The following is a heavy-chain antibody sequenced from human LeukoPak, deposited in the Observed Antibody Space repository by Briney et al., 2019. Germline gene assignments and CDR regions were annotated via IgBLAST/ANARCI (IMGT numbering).Heavy chain of an antibody. Sequence: GGSLRLSCAASGFTFSSYSMNWVRQAPGKGLEWVSYISSSGSTIYYADSVKGRFTISRDNAKNSLYLQMNSLRAEDTAVYYCARTYSNYVFGYWGQGTLVTDSS. V-gene: IGHV3-48*04. CDR2: ISSSGSTI. CDR3: ARTYSNYVFGY. D-gene: IGHD4-11*01. J-gene: IGHJ4*02. CDR1: GFTFSSYS.